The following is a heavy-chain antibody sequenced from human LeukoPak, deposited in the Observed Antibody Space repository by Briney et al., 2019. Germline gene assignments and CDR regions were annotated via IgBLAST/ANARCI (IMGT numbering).Heavy chain of an antibody. J-gene: IGHJ4*02. CDR2: ISYDGSNK. CDR3: ARDMVD. CDR1: GLTFSSFA. V-gene: IGHV3-30-3*01. D-gene: IGHD2-15*01. Sequence: PGGSLRLSCAASGLTFSSFAMHWVRQAPGKGLEWVAVISYDGSNKYYADSVRGRFTSSRDNSKNTLYLQMNSLTTEDTAVYYCARDMVDWGQGTLVTVSS.